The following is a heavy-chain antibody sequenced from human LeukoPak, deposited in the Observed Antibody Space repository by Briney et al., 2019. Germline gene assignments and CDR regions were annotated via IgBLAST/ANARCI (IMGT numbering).Heavy chain of an antibody. CDR3: AREGVVVPAAIEFDY. CDR1: GYTFTTYY. CDR2: INPSGGST. J-gene: IGHJ4*02. V-gene: IGHV1-46*01. D-gene: IGHD2-2*01. Sequence: RASVKVSCKASGYTFTTYYMHWVRQAPGQGLEWMGIINPSGGSTSYAQKFQGRVTMTRNTSISTAYMELSSLRSEDTAVYYCAREGVVVPAAIEFDYWGQGTLVTVSS.